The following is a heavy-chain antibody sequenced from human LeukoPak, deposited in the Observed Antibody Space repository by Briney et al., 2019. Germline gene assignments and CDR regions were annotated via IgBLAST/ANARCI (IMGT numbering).Heavy chain of an antibody. CDR3: TRPYSGDYAFDV. CDR1: VGSISNYY. Sequence: SETLSLTCTVCVGSISNYYWSWIRQAPGKGLEWIGDIYNSGTTTYNPSLQSRATISVDTSQNQISLRLSSVTAADTAIYYCTRPYSGDYAFDVWGQGTMVTVSS. J-gene: IGHJ3*01. CDR2: IYNSGTT. D-gene: IGHD4-17*01. V-gene: IGHV4-59*08.